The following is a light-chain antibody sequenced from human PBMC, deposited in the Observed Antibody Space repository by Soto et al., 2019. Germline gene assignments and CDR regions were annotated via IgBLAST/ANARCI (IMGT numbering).Light chain of an antibody. CDR1: SSDVGGYNF. V-gene: IGLV2-14*01. J-gene: IGLJ1*01. Sequence: QSALTEPAAVSVSPGQSITISCTGTSSDVGGYNFVSWYQQHPGKAPKRMIYEVSNRPSGVSNRFSGSKSGNTASLTISGLQAEDEADYYCGSYTSSSTSYVFGTGTKVTVL. CDR2: EVS. CDR3: GSYTSSSTSYV.